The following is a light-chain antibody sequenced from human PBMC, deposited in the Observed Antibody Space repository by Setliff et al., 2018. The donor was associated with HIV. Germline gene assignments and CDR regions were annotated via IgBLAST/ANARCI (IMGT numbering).Light chain of an antibody. CDR1: SSDVGGYNY. CDR3: SLYTISSTLGV. J-gene: IGLJ2*01. Sequence: QSALTQPASVSGSPGQSITISCTGTSSDVGGYNYVSWYQQHPGKAPKLMIYDVSNLPSGIYNRFSGSKSGNTASLTISGLQAEDEADYYCSLYTISSTLGVFGGGTK. V-gene: IGLV2-14*03. CDR2: DVS.